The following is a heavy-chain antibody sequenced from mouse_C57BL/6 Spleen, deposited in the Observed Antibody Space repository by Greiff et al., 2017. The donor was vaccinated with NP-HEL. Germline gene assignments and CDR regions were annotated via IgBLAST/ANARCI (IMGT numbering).Heavy chain of an antibody. V-gene: IGHV1-61*01. CDR2: IYPSDSET. J-gene: IGHJ3*01. Sequence: QVQLQQSGAELVRPGSSVKLSCKASGYTFTSYWMDWVKQRPGQGLEWIGNIYPSDSETHYNQKFKDKATLTVDKSSSTAYMQLSSLTSEDSAVYYCARGDSAWFAYWGQGTLVTVSA. D-gene: IGHD3-1*01. CDR3: ARGDSAWFAY. CDR1: GYTFTSYW.